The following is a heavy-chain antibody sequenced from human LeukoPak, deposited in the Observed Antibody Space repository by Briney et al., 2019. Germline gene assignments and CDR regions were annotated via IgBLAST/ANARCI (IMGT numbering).Heavy chain of an antibody. D-gene: IGHD3-22*01. V-gene: IGHV1-69*06. J-gene: IGHJ4*02. CDR3: ARGSYYDSSGYYYVFYY. CDR1: GGTFSSYA. Sequence: ASVKVSCKASGGTFSSYAISWVRQAPGQGLEWMGGIIPIFGTANYAQKFQGRVTITADKSTSTAYMELSSLRSEDTAVYYCARGSYYDSSGYYYVFYYWGQGTLVTVSS. CDR2: IIPIFGTA.